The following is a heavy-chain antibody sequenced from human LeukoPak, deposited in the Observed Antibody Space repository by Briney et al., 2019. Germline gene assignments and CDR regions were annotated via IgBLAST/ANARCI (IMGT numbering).Heavy chain of an antibody. CDR1: AFTFSSYA. D-gene: IGHD4-23*01. J-gene: IGHJ4*02. V-gene: IGHV3-23*01. CDR2: ISGSGSGT. CDR3: AKEQNSKGYFDF. Sequence: PGGSLRLSCAASAFTFSSYAMSWVRQAPGKGLEWVSSISGSGSGTYYADSVKGRFTISRDNSKNTLYLQMNSLRAEDTAVYYCAKEQNSKGYFDFWGQGSLVTVSS.